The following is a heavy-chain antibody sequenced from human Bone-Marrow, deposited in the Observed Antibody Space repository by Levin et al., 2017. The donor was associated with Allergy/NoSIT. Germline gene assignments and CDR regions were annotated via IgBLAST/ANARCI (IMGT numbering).Heavy chain of an antibody. J-gene: IGHJ6*02. Sequence: GGSLRLSCAASGFNFRSYPMLWVRQGPGKGLEWVAVISYEGYIKYYADSVKGRFTISRDNSQNTVYLQMNSLTTADTALYYCAKLALAGCMQDFEYAMDVWGQGTPVSVS. CDR3: AKLALAGCMQDFEYAMDV. D-gene: IGHD2-2*01. V-gene: IGHV3-30*18. CDR1: GFNFRSYP. CDR2: ISYEGYIK.